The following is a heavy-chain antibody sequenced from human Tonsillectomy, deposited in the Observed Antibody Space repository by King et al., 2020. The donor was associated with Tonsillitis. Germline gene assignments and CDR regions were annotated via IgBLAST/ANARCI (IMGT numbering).Heavy chain of an antibody. CDR3: AHRLRDDSYGYYLDVFDI. V-gene: IGHV2-5*01. D-gene: IGHD3-22*01. J-gene: IGHJ3*02. Sequence: TLKESGPTLVKPTQTLTLTCTFSGFSLSTSGVGVGWIRQPPGKALEWLALIYWNDDKRYSSSLKNRLTITKDTSKNQVVLTMTNMDPVDTATYYCAHRLRDDSYGYYLDVFDIWGQGTMVTVSS. CDR2: IYWNDDK. CDR1: GFSLSTSGVG.